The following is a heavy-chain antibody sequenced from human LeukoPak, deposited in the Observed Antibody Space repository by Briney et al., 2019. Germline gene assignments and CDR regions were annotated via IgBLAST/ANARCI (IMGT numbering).Heavy chain of an antibody. CDR1: GYTFTSYY. J-gene: IGHJ4*02. V-gene: IGHV1-46*01. CDR3: ASALRMATSPGVNMHYFYY. Sequence: GASVKVSCKASGYTFTSYYMHWVRQAPGQGLEWMGIINPIGGSTIYAQKFQGRVTMTRDTSTSTVYMELSSLRSEDTAVYYCASALRMATSPGVNMHYFYYWGQGTLVTVSS. CDR2: INPIGGST. D-gene: IGHD5-24*01.